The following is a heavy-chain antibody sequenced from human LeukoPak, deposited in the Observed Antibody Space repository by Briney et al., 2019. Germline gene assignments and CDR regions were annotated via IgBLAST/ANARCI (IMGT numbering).Heavy chain of an antibody. CDR3: ARVGGTNYYYYGMDV. V-gene: IGHV4-59*01. J-gene: IGHJ6*02. CDR2: IYYSGST. D-gene: IGHD4-23*01. CDR1: GGSISSYY. Sequence: PSETLSLTCIVSGGSISSYYWSWIRQPPGKGLEWIGYIYYSGSTNYNPSLKGRVTISVDTSKNQFSLKLSSVTAADTAVYYCARVGGTNYYYYGMDVWGQGTTVTVSS.